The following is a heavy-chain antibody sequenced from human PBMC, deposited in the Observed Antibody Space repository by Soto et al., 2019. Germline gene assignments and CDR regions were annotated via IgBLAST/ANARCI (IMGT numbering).Heavy chain of an antibody. CDR1: GFMFSSYS. J-gene: IGHJ5*02. CDR3: ARDPTMVRGVISNWFDP. D-gene: IGHD3-10*01. V-gene: IGHV3-21*01. CDR2: ISSSSSYI. Sequence: GGSLRLSCAASGFMFSSYSMNWVRQAPGKGLEWVSSISSSSSYIYYADSVKGRFTISRDNAKNSLYLQMNSLRAEDTAVYYCARDPTMVRGVISNWFDPWGQGTLVTVSS.